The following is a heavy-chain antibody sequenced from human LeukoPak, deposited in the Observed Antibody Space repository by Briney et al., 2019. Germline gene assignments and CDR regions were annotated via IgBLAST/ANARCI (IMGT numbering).Heavy chain of an antibody. CDR3: ARDRQTYYYDSSGYYYDDY. CDR2: ISSSSSYI. Sequence: GGSLRLSCAASGFTFSSYSMNWVRQAPGKGLEWVSSISSSSSYIYYADSVKGRFTISRDNAKNSLYLQMNSLRAEDTAVYYCARDRQTYYYDSSGYYYDDYWGQGTLVTVSS. V-gene: IGHV3-21*01. J-gene: IGHJ4*02. CDR1: GFTFSSYS. D-gene: IGHD3-22*01.